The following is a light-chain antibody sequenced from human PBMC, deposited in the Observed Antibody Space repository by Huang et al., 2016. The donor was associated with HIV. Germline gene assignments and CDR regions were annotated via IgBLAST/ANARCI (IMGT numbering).Light chain of an antibody. J-gene: IGKJ2*02. CDR3: QQYDAFPCA. CDR1: ESISKW. Sequence: DIQMTQSPSSVSASVGDEVSIACRASESISKWLAWYQQKPGKVPNLLIYAASSLQSGVPSRFNGSGSGTDFTLTISRLEPEDFAVYFCQQYDAFPCAFGQGTKLEI. V-gene: IGKV1-12*01. CDR2: AAS.